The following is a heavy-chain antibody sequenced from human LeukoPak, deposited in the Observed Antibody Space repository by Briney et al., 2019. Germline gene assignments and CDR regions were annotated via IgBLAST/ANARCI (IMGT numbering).Heavy chain of an antibody. CDR2: ISYDGSNK. CDR3: ARERRAEYYFDY. Sequence: PGGSLLLSCAASGFTVSSNYMSWVRQAPGKGLEWVAVISYDGSNKYYADSVKGRFTISRDNSKNTLYLQMNSLRAEDTAVYYCARERRAEYYFDYWGQGTLVTVSS. V-gene: IGHV3-30-3*01. J-gene: IGHJ4*02. D-gene: IGHD1-26*01. CDR1: GFTVSSNY.